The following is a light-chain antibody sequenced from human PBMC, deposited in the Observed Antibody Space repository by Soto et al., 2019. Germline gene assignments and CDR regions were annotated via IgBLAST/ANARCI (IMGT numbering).Light chain of an antibody. Sequence: EIVMTQSPATLSMSPGERATLSCRASQSVSSRLAWYQRKPGQAPRLLIYDASTRATGIPARFSGSGSGADSTLTISSLQSEDFAIYYCQQYNNWPWTFGQGTKVDIK. J-gene: IGKJ1*01. CDR3: QQYNNWPWT. CDR2: DAS. CDR1: QSVSSR. V-gene: IGKV3-15*01.